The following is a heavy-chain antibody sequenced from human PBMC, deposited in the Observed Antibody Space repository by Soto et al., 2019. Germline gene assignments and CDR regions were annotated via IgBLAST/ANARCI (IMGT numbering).Heavy chain of an antibody. CDR3: ASDHDFWSGLLRD. Sequence: EMQLVESGGGLVQPGGSLRLSCAASGFTFSTYSMNWVRQAPGKGLEWVSYISSSGSTIYYADSVKGRFTISRDNAKNSLYLQMNSLRAEDTAVYYCASDHDFWSGLLRDWGQGTLVTVSS. D-gene: IGHD3-3*01. V-gene: IGHV3-48*04. CDR2: ISSSGSTI. CDR1: GFTFSTYS. J-gene: IGHJ4*02.